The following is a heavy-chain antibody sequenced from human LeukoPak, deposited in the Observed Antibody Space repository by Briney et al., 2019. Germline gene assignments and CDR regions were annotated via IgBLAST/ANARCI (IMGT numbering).Heavy chain of an antibody. CDR1: GFSLITSGVG. CDR2: TYWDDDK. Sequence: SGPTLVNPTQTLTLTCSLSGFSLITSGVGVGWIRQPPGKALGWLALTYWDDDKRYSPSLKSRLTITKDTSKNQVVLTVTNMDPVDTATYYCAHGRARHGTWNDGDFDFWGQGTLVTVSS. D-gene: IGHD1-1*01. J-gene: IGHJ4*02. CDR3: AHGRARHGTWNDGDFDF. V-gene: IGHV2-5*02.